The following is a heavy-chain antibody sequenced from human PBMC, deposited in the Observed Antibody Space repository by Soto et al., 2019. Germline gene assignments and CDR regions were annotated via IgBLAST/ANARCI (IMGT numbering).Heavy chain of an antibody. D-gene: IGHD3-9*01. CDR2: IIPILGIA. CDR1: GGTFSSYA. CDR3: ATYYYDILTGYSGAFDI. J-gene: IGHJ3*02. Sequence: SVKVSCKASGGTFSSYAISWVRQAPGQGLEWMGGIIPILGIANYAQKFQGRVTITADKSTSTAYMELSSLRSEDTAVYYCATYYYDILTGYSGAFDIWGQGTMVTVSS. V-gene: IGHV1-69*10.